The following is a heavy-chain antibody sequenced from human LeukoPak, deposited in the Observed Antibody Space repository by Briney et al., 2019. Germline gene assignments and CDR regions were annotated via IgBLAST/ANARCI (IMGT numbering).Heavy chain of an antibody. CDR1: GFTFSSYW. CDR2: INTYGSDT. V-gene: IGHV3-74*01. Sequence: GGSLRLSCATPGFTFSSYWMHWVRQAPGKGLVWVSRINTYGSDTSYADSVKGRFTISRDNAKNTLYLQMNSLRAEDTAVYYCARGDLVSSGWYWYFDNWGQGTLVTVSS. CDR3: ARGDLVSSGWYWYFDN. D-gene: IGHD6-19*01. J-gene: IGHJ4*02.